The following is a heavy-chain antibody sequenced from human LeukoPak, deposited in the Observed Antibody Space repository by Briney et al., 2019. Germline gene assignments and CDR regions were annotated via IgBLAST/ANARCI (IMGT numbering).Heavy chain of an antibody. CDR3: AREISSGWYG. Sequence: SVKVSCKPSRGTFSSYAISWVRPAPEQGLEWMGGIIPIFGTANYAQKFQGRVTITADESTSTAYMELSSLRSEDTAVYYCAREISSGWYGWGQGTLVTVSS. D-gene: IGHD6-19*01. CDR1: RGTFSSYA. CDR2: IIPIFGTA. V-gene: IGHV1-69*01. J-gene: IGHJ4*02.